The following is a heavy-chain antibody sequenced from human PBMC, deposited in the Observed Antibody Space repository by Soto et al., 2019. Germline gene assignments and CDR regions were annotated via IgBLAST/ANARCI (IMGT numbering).Heavy chain of an antibody. Sequence: GGSLRLSCAASGFTFSSYAMSWVRQAPGKGLEWVSAISGSGGSTYYADSVKGRFTISRDNSKNTLYLQMNSLRAEDTAVYYCAKAENCYDSSGYWYYWGQGTLVTVSS. V-gene: IGHV3-23*01. D-gene: IGHD3-22*01. J-gene: IGHJ4*02. CDR2: ISGSGGST. CDR3: AKAENCYDSSGYWYY. CDR1: GFTFSSYA.